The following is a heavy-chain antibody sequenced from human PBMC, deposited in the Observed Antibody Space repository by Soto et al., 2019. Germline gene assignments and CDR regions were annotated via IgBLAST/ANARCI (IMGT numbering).Heavy chain of an antibody. CDR3: ARARWYDAFNV. D-gene: IGHD2-15*01. CDR1: CFSISSGNY. J-gene: IGHJ3*01. V-gene: IGHV4-38-2*02. CDR2: VYHGGNT. Sequence: SETLSLTCTVSCFSISSGNYCGWIRKHPGKGLEWIGSVYHGGNTYYNPSLKSRVSISIDLSKNQFSLKLTSVTAADTAAYYCARARWYDAFNVWGQGTVVTVSS.